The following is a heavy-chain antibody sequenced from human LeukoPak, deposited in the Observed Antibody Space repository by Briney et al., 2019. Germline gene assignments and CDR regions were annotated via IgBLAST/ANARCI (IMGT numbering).Heavy chain of an antibody. V-gene: IGHV3-21*01. Sequence: GGSLRLSCAASGFTFSSYSMNWVRQAPGKGLEWVSSISSSSSYIYYADSVKGRFTISRDNAKNSQYLQMNSLRAEDTAVYYCAREPQEDTIFRFDPWGQGTLVTVSS. J-gene: IGHJ5*02. D-gene: IGHD3-3*01. CDR1: GFTFSSYS. CDR3: AREPQEDTIFRFDP. CDR2: ISSSSSYI.